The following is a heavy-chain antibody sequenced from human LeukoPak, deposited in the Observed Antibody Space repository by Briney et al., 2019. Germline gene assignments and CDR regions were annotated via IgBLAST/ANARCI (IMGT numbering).Heavy chain of an antibody. J-gene: IGHJ3*02. CDR1: GYTFTSYG. CDR2: ISAYNGNT. V-gene: IGHV1-18*01. D-gene: IGHD6-19*01. Sequence: ASVKVSCKASGYTFTSYGISWVRQAPGQGLEWMGWISAYNGNTNYAQKLQGRVTMTTDTSTSTAYMELRSLGSDDTAVYYCAREDSSGWYPHAFDIWGQGTMVTVSS. CDR3: AREDSSGWYPHAFDI.